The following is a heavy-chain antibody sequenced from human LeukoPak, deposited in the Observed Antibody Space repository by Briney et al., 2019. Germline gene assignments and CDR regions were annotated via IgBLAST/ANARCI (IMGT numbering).Heavy chain of an antibody. V-gene: IGHV1-2*02. J-gene: IGHJ5*02. D-gene: IGHD6-19*01. CDR2: INPNSGGT. CDR3: ARGPAVAGHFDP. CDR1: GYTFTGYY. Sequence: ASVKVSCKASGYTFTGYYMHWVRQAPGQGLEWMGWINPNSGGTNYAQKFQGRVTMTRDTSISTAYMELSSLRSEDTAVYYCARGPAVAGHFDPWGQGTLVTVSS.